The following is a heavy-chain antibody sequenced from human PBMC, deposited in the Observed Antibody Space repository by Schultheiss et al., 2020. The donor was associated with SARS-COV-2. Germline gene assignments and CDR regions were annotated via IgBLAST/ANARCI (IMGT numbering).Heavy chain of an antibody. CDR2: IYWNDDK. V-gene: IGHV2-5*01. CDR3: AHRRLVDIVVVPAVGGGFDY. Sequence: SGPTLVKPTQTLTLTCTFSGFSLSTSGVGVGWIRQPPGKALEWLALIYWNDDKRYSPSLKSRLTITKDTSKNQVVLTMTNMDPVDTATYYCAHRRLVDIVVVPAVGGGFDYWGQGTLVTVSS. D-gene: IGHD2-2*01. CDR1: GFSLSTSGVG. J-gene: IGHJ4*02.